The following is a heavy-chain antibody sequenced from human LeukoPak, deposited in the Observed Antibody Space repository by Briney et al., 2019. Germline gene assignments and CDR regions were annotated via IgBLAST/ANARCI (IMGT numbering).Heavy chain of an antibody. CDR2: IDPTDSYT. J-gene: IGHJ4*02. V-gene: IGHV5-10-1*01. D-gene: IGHD2-2*03. CDR3: ARHGYCTTTSCYGDNDY. CDR1: GYGFTSYW. Sequence: GASLRISCKGSGYGFTSYWISWVRQMTGKGLEWMGRIDPTDSYTNYNPSFQGHVTMSVDKSISTVYLQWSSLRASDTAMYYCARHGYCTTTSCYGDNDYWGQGTLVTVSS.